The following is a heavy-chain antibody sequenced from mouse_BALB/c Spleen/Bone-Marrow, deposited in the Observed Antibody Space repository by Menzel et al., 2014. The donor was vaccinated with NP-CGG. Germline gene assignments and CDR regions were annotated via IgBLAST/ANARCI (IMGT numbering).Heavy chain of an antibody. V-gene: IGHV4-1*02. CDR2: INPDSSTI. CDR1: GFDFSRYW. D-gene: IGHD1-2*01. CDR3: ARPGYYGYQDV. J-gene: IGHJ1*01. Sequence: EVKVEESGGGLVQPGGSLKLSCAASGFDFSRYWMTRVRQAPGKGLEWIGEINPDSSTINYTPSLKDKFIISRDNAKNTLYLQMSKVRSEDTALYYCARPGYYGYQDVWGAGTTVTVSS.